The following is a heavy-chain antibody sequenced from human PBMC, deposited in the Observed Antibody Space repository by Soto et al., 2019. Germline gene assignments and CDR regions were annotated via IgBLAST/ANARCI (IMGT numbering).Heavy chain of an antibody. CDR3: AKEGGPYCEKTNCLRPFNS. J-gene: IGHJ4*02. Sequence: GGSLRLSCAASGFTFTNSWMHWVRQVPGKGLVWVSRISGDGTTTVYADSVKGRFTISRDNAKNALFLQMNSLRVEDTAVYFCAKEGGPYCEKTNCLRPFNSWGQGTLVTVSS. D-gene: IGHD1-1*01. CDR1: GFTFTNSW. V-gene: IGHV3-74*01. CDR2: ISGDGTTT.